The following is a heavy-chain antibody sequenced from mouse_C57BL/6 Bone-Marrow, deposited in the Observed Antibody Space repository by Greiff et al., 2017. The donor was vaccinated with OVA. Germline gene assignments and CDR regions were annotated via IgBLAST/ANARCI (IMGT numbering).Heavy chain of an antibody. V-gene: IGHV3-6*01. D-gene: IGHD1-2*01. CDR3: APGSLRRRVGYAMDY. CDR1: GYSITSGYY. J-gene: IGHJ4*01. Sequence: EVQLQQSGPCLVKPSQSLSLTCSVTGYSITSGYYWNWIRQFPGNKLEWMGYISYDGSNNYNPSLKNRISITRDTSKNQFFLKLNSVTTEDTATYYCAPGSLRRRVGYAMDYWGQGTSVTVSS. CDR2: ISYDGSN.